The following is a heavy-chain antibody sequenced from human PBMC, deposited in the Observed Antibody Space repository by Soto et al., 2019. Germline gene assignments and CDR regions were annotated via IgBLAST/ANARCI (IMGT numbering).Heavy chain of an antibody. Sequence: GGSLRLSCAASGFTFKKYAMSGGRQAPGKGLEWVSTISGTGDNTYYADSVKGRFTISRDNSKNTVDLQMNGLRAEDTAVYFCAKDGALLSFGTLLFFVSWGHGTPVTV. CDR2: ISGTGDNT. D-gene: IGHD3-10*01. V-gene: IGHV3-23*01. CDR3: AKDGALLSFGTLLFFVS. J-gene: IGHJ4*01. CDR1: GFTFKKYA.